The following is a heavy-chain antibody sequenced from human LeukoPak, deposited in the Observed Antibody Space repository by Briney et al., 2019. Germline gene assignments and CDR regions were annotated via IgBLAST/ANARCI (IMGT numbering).Heavy chain of an antibody. V-gene: IGHV3-30*02. J-gene: IGHJ4*02. D-gene: IGHD3-16*01. CDR3: AREGLFGGAYDY. Sequence: PGGSLRLSCAASGFTFSSYGMHWVRQAPGKGLEWVAFIRYDGSNKYYADSVKGRFTISRDNAKNSLYLQMNSLRAEDTAVYYCAREGLFGGAYDYWGQGALVTVSS. CDR2: IRYDGSNK. CDR1: GFTFSSYG.